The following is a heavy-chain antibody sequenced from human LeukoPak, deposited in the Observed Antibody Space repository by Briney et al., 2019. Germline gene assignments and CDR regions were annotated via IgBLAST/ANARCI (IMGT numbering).Heavy chain of an antibody. CDR3: AKDPGGYVFDI. D-gene: IGHD5-12*01. CDR1: GFTFSSYG. J-gene: IGHJ3*02. CDR2: IRYDVSNK. V-gene: IGHV3-30*02. Sequence: GGSLTLSCAASGFTFSSYGMHWVRQAPAKGLEWVAFIRYDVSNKYYADSVKRRFTISRDNSKNTLYLQMNSLRAEDTAVYYCAKDPGGYVFDIWGQGTMVTVSS.